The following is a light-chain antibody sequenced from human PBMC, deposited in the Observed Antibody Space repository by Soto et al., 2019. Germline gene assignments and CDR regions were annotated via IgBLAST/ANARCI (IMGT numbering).Light chain of an antibody. Sequence: DIQMTQSPSSLSASVGDRVTITCRASQGLSSDLACYQQKPGKVPKLLIYDASTLQSGVPSRFSGSGSGTDFTLTISSLQPEDVATYYCQKYNSVPLTFGGGTKVEIK. V-gene: IGKV1-27*01. J-gene: IGKJ4*01. CDR3: QKYNSVPLT. CDR2: DAS. CDR1: QGLSSD.